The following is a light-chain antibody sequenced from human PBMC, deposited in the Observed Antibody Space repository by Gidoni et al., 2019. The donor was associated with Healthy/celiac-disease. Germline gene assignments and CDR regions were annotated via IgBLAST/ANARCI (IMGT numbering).Light chain of an antibody. J-gene: IGKJ3*01. CDR1: QGISYY. Sequence: IQLTQSPSSLSASVGDRVTITCRASQGISYYLAWYQQKSGTAPKLLIYSASTLQSGVPSRFSGSGSGTDFTLTISSLQPEDFATYYCQQLNNYPFTVXPGTKVHIK. V-gene: IGKV1-9*01. CDR3: QQLNNYPFT. CDR2: SAS.